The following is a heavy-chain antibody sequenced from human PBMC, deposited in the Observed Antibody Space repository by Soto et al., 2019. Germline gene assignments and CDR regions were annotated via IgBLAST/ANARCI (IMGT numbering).Heavy chain of an antibody. D-gene: IGHD3-3*01. J-gene: IGHJ6*02. CDR2: ISSSGSTI. CDR1: GFTFSDYY. CDR3: AREVHSYYDFWSGYSPYYYYGMDV. V-gene: IGHV3-11*01. Sequence: PGGSLRLSCAASGFTFSDYYMSWIRQAPGKGLEWVSYISSSGSTIYYADSVKGRFTISRDNAKNSLYLQMNSLRAEDTAVYYCAREVHSYYDFWSGYSPYYYYGMDVWGQGTTVTVSS.